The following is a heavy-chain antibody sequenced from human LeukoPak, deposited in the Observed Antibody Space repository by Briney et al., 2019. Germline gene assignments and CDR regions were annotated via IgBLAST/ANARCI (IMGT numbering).Heavy chain of an antibody. CDR3: ASGNTGYDRDSFDI. Sequence: SQTLSLTCTVSGGSISSRDYYWIWIRQHPGKGLEWIGSIYSSGNTYYTPSLRSRVSISIDTSKNHFSLRLNSVTAADTAVYYCASGNTGYDRDSFDIWGQGTMVTVSS. CDR2: IYSSGNT. D-gene: IGHD5-12*01. CDR1: GGSISSRDYY. V-gene: IGHV4-31*03. J-gene: IGHJ3*02.